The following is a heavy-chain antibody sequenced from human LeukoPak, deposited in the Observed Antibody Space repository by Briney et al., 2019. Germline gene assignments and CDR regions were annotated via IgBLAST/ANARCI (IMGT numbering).Heavy chain of an antibody. CDR2: IIPIFGTA. V-gene: IGHV1-69*05. CDR3: ASGLTRLTIFGVVIRPQDYYYYMDV. Sequence: EASVKVSCKASGGTFSCYAISWVRQAPGQGLEWMGGIIPIFGTANYAQKFQGRVTITTDESTSTAYMELSSLRSEDTAVYYCASGLTRLTIFGVVIRPQDYYYYMDVWGKGTTVTVSS. J-gene: IGHJ6*03. CDR1: GGTFSCYA. D-gene: IGHD3-3*01.